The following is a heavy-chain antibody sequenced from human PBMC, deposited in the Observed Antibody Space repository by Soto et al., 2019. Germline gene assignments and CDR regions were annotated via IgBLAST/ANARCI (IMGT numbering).Heavy chain of an antibody. V-gene: IGHV1-69*06. D-gene: IGHD1-26*01. CDR2: IIPIFGTA. CDR1: GGTFSSYA. J-gene: IGHJ6*02. Sequence: QVQLVQSGAEVKKPGSSVKVSCKASGGTFSSYAISWVRQAPGQGLEWMGGIIPIFGTANYAQKFQGRVTITADKSTSTAYMELSSLRSEDTAVYYCASHVPRVGAILQPYYYYGMDVWGQGTTVTVSS. CDR3: ASHVPRVGAILQPYYYYGMDV.